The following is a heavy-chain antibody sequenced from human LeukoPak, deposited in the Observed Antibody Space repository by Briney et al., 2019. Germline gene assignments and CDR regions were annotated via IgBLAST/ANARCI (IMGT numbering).Heavy chain of an antibody. Sequence: TPSETLSLTCTVSGGSISSYYWSWIRQPPGKGLEWIGYIYYSGSTNYNPSLKNRVTISVDTSKNQFSLKLSSVTAADTAVYYCARSHSVWTSFDYWGQGTLVTVSS. J-gene: IGHJ4*02. CDR2: IYYSGST. CDR3: ARSHSVWTSFDY. CDR1: GGSISSYY. D-gene: IGHD3/OR15-3a*01. V-gene: IGHV4-59*01.